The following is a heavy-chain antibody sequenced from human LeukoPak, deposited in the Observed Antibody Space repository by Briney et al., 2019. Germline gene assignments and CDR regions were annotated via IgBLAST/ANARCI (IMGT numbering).Heavy chain of an antibody. J-gene: IGHJ4*02. CDR2: ISITGGST. V-gene: IGHV3-23*01. CDR3: ATLSVAAGDWDDDF. D-gene: IGHD6-13*01. CDR1: GFTFSSYA. Sequence: PGGSLRLSRVAPGFTFSSYAMSWVRQAPGKGLEWVSGISITGGSTYYTDSVKGRFTISRDNSKNTLYLQMNSLRVEDTAVYYCATLSVAAGDWDDDFWGQGTLLTVSS.